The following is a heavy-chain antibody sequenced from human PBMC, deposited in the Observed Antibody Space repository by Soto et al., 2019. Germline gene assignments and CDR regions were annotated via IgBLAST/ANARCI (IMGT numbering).Heavy chain of an antibody. J-gene: IGHJ4*02. CDR3: VRNSYFFGLDY. CDR2: INPGGGST. Sequence: QVQLVQSGAEVKKPGASVKVSCKASGYTFTNYHIHWVRQAPGQGLEWIGKINPGGGSTSYAQKFQGRVTVTRDTSTSTVYMELSSLRSEDTAVYYCVRNSYFFGLDYWGQGTLVTVSS. V-gene: IGHV1-46*03. D-gene: IGHD3-3*01. CDR1: GYTFTNYH.